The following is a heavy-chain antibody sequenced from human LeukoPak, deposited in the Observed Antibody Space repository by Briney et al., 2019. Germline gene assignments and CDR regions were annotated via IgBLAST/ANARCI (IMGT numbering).Heavy chain of an antibody. Sequence: SETLSLTCAVYGGSFSGYYWSWIRQPPGKGLEWIGEINHSGSTNYNPSLKSRVTISVDTSKNQLSLKLSSVTAADTAVYYCASHPGYSSSWYDYWGQGTLVTVSS. CDR3: ASHPGYSSSWYDY. J-gene: IGHJ4*02. D-gene: IGHD6-13*01. CDR2: INHSGST. V-gene: IGHV4-34*01. CDR1: GGSFSGYY.